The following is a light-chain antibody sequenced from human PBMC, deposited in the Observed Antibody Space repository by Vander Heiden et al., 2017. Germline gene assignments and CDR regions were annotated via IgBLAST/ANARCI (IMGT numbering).Light chain of an antibody. CDR3: GTCDTSLNNGV. J-gene: IGLJ2*01. CDR1: NSNIGHDY. Sequence: QSALTQPPPGSAAPGHKVTISCSRNNSNIGHDYVASAQQLPGTAPKLLIYENNKRPSGIPDRFSGSKSGMSATLCITGLQTGDEDDYYCGTCDTSLNNGVFGGGTKLTGL. CDR2: ENN. V-gene: IGLV1-51*02.